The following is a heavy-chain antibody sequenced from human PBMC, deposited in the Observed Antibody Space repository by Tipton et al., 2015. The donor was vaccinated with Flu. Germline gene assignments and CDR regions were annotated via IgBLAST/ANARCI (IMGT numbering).Heavy chain of an antibody. CDR2: IYYSGST. D-gene: IGHD3-22*01. CDR1: GGSISSSSYY. Sequence: TLSLTCTVSGGSISSSSYYWGWIRQPPGKGLEWIGSIYYSGSTYYNPSLKSRVTISVDTSKTQFSLKLSSVTAADTAVYYCARPGNYYDSSGYDYFDYWGQGTLATVSS. CDR3: ARPGNYYDSSGYDYFDY. V-gene: IGHV4-39*01. J-gene: IGHJ4*02.